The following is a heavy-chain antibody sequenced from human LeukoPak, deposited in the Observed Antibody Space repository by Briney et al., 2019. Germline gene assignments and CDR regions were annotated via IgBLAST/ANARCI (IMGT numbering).Heavy chain of an antibody. D-gene: IGHD5-24*01. CDR2: IYYSGST. J-gene: IGHJ3*02. V-gene: IGHV4-39*07. CDR3: ARDKFGVGESWLQLPGAFDI. Sequence: PSETLSLTCTVSGGSISSSSYYWGWIRQPPGKGLEWIGSIYYSGSTYYNPSLKSRVTISVDTSKNQFSLKLSSVTAADTAVYYCARDKFGVGESWLQLPGAFDIWGQGTMVTVSS. CDR1: GGSISSSSYY.